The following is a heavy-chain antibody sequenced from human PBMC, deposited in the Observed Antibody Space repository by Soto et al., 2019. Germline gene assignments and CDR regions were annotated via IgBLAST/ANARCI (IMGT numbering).Heavy chain of an antibody. CDR3: TREPGSDRGDV. CDR2: IWHDGSKK. Sequence: QVQVVESGGGVVQPGRSLTLSCAASGFIFSNYGMHWVRQAPGKGLEWLAVIWHDGSKKYYADSVKGRFTISRDNSRNMLYLRMNSLRADDTGVYSCTREPGSDRGDVWGQGTTVTVSS. CDR1: GFIFSNYG. D-gene: IGHD2-21*01. V-gene: IGHV3-33*01. J-gene: IGHJ6*02.